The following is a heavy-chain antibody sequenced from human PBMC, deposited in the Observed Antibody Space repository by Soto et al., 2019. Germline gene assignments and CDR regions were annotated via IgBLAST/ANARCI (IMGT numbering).Heavy chain of an antibody. D-gene: IGHD6-6*01. CDR1: GFTFDDYT. Sequence: GGSLRLSCAASGFTFDDYTMHWVRQAPGKGLEWVSLISWDGGSTYYADSVKGRFTISRDNSKNSLYLQMNSLRTEDTALYYCAKDHYIAARRAPPSFDYWGQGTLVTVSS. CDR2: ISWDGGST. V-gene: IGHV3-43*01. J-gene: IGHJ4*02. CDR3: AKDHYIAARRAPPSFDY.